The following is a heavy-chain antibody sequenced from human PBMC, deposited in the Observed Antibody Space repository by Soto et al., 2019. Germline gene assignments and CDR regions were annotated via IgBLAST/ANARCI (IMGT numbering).Heavy chain of an antibody. Sequence: PSETLSLTCAVYGGSFSGYYWSWIRQPPGKGLEWIGEINHSGSTNYNPSLKSRVTISVDTSKNQFSLKLSSVTAADTAVYYCARVRYYYGSGSSTPRLRFDYWGQGTLVTVSS. D-gene: IGHD3-10*01. V-gene: IGHV4-34*01. J-gene: IGHJ4*02. CDR2: INHSGST. CDR1: GGSFSGYY. CDR3: ARVRYYYGSGSSTPRLRFDY.